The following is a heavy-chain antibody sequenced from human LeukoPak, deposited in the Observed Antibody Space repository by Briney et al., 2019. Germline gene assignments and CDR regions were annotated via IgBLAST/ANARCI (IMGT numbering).Heavy chain of an antibody. D-gene: IGHD2-8*02. CDR2: IYYSGSA. CDR1: GGSISSSSYY. Sequence: SETLSLTCTVSGGSISSSSYYWGWIRQPPGKGLEWIGSIYYSGSAYYNPSLKSRVSISVDTSKNQFSLKLNSVTAADTAVYYCAREILVPNYYYYMDVWGKGTTVTVSS. J-gene: IGHJ6*03. CDR3: AREILVPNYYYYMDV. V-gene: IGHV4-39*07.